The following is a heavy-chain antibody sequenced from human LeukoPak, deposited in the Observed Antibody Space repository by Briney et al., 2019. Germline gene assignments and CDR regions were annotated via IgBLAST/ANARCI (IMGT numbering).Heavy chain of an antibody. CDR1: GYTFTSYY. CDR2: INLSDAST. Sequence: ASVKVSCKASGYTFTSYYMHWLRQAPGQGLEWMEKINLSDASTNYARKYQGRVTMTRDTSTSTVYMELSSLRSEDTAVYCCARDIVGATPFDFWGQGTLVSVSS. D-gene: IGHD1-26*01. V-gene: IGHV1-46*01. J-gene: IGHJ4*02. CDR3: ARDIVGATPFDF.